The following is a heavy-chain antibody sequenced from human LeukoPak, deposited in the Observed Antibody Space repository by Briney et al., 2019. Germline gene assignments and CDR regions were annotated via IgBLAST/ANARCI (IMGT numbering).Heavy chain of an antibody. CDR3: AGNYGDESRAFDI. D-gene: IGHD4-17*01. CDR1: GGTFSSYA. J-gene: IGHJ3*02. CDR2: IIPIFGTA. V-gene: IGHV1-69*05. Sequence: SVKVSCKASGGTFSSYAISWVRQAPGQGLEWMGRIIPIFGTANHAQKFQGRVTITTDESTSTAYMELSSLRSEDTAVYYCAGNYGDESRAFDIWGQGTMVTVSS.